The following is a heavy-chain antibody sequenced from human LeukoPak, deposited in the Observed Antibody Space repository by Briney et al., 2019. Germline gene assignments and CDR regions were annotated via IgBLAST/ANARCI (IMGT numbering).Heavy chain of an antibody. V-gene: IGHV4-38-2*01. CDR1: GYSISSGYY. CDR2: IYHSGST. Sequence: SETLSLTCAVSGYSISSGYYWGWIRQPPGKGLEWIGSIYHSGSTYYNPSLKSRVTISVDTSKNQFSLKLSSVTAADTAVYYCARQGPWSYYYGSGSSRTDYWGQGTLVTVSS. CDR3: ARQGPWSYYYGSGSSRTDY. J-gene: IGHJ4*02. D-gene: IGHD3-10*01.